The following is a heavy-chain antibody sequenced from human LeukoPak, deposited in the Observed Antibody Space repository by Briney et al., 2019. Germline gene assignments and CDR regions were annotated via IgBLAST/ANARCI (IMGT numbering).Heavy chain of an antibody. J-gene: IGHJ3*02. Sequence: SETLSLTCTVSGGSISSSSCYWGWIRQPPGKGLEWIGSIYYSGSTYYNPSLKSRVTISVDTSKNQFSLKLSSVTAADTAVYYCALQQIPPYYYDSSGYYRGAFDIWGQGTMVTVSS. CDR1: GGSISSSSCY. V-gene: IGHV4-39*01. D-gene: IGHD3-22*01. CDR2: IYYSGST. CDR3: ALQQIPPYYYDSSGYYRGAFDI.